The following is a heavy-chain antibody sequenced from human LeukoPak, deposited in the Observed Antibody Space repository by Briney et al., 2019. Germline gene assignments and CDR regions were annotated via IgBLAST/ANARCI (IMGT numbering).Heavy chain of an antibody. CDR3: AKAGSGSWFGYFDY. J-gene: IGHJ4*02. V-gene: IGHV3-11*04. CDR1: GFTFSDYY. Sequence: GGSLRLSCAASGFTFSDYYMSWIRQAPGKGLEWVSYISSSGSTIYYADSVKGRFTISRDKSKNTLHLQMNSLRAEDTAVYYCAKAGSGSWFGYFDYWGQGTLVTVSS. D-gene: IGHD3-10*01. CDR2: ISSSGSTI.